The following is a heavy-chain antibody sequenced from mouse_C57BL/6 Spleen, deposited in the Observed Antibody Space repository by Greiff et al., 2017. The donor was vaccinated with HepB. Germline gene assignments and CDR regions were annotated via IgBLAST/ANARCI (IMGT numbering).Heavy chain of an antibody. CDR1: GYTFTDYY. J-gene: IGHJ1*03. CDR3: ARGEIRSKLETDWYFDV. CDR2: INPNNGGT. V-gene: IGHV1-26*01. Sequence: EVQLQQSGPELVKPGASVKISCKASGYTFTDYYMNWVKQSHGKSLEWIGDINPNNGGTSYNQKFKGKATLTVDKSSSTAYMELRSLTSEDSAVYYCARGEIRSKLETDWYFDVWGTGTTVTVSS. D-gene: IGHD1-1*01.